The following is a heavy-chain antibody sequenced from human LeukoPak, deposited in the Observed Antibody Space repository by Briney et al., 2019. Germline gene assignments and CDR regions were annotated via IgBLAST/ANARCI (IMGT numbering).Heavy chain of an antibody. CDR2: VYYGRTT. D-gene: IGHD5-12*01. V-gene: IGHV4-39*01. CDR3: VRHDGRGGATMGAFDS. J-gene: IGHJ5*01. Sequence: SETLSLTCTVSAASFISSSHHWGWIRQSPGKGLEWIGTVYYGRTTYYNPSLDGRITISLDTSANHFSLQLNSVTAADTAVYYCVRHDGRGGATMGAFDSWGQGSLVTVSS. CDR1: AASFISSSHH.